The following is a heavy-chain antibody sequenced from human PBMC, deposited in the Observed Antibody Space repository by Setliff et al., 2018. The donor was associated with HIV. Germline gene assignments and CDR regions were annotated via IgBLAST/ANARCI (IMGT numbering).Heavy chain of an antibody. J-gene: IGHJ4*02. D-gene: IGHD6-19*01. CDR1: GGSISSGTYF. V-gene: IGHV4-61*09. CDR3: ARSLLPSIKVAGTIGY. Sequence: PSETLSLTCTVSGGSISSGTYFWSWIRQPAGKGLEWIGHIHTSGNANYNPSLNSRVTISVDTSKNHFSLKLSSVTAADTAVYYCARSLLPSIKVAGTIGYWGQGSLVTVS. CDR2: IHTSGNA.